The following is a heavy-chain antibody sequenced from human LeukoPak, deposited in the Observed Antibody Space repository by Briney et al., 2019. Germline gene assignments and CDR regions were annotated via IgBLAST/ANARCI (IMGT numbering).Heavy chain of an antibody. J-gene: IGHJ4*02. CDR3: AREGIAVARRGFDY. CDR1: GQSFSGYY. Sequence: SDTLSLTCALYGQSFSGYYWRWIRQPPGKALEWIGEINHSGSTNYNPSLKSRVTISVDTSKNQFSLKLSSVTAADTAVYYCAREGIAVARRGFDYWGQGTLVTVSS. CDR2: INHSGST. V-gene: IGHV4-34*01. D-gene: IGHD6-19*01.